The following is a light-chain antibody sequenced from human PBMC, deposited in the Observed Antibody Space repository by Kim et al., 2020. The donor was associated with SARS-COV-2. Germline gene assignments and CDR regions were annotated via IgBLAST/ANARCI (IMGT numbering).Light chain of an antibody. Sequence: ASVGDRGTITCRASQSIGRWLAWYQQEPGKAPKLLIYAASTLQSGVPSRFNDIGSGTDFTLTITNLQPEDFATYFCQQAGSHPLTFGGGTKVDIK. CDR3: QQAGSHPLT. CDR2: AAS. V-gene: IGKV1-12*01. CDR1: QSIGRW. J-gene: IGKJ4*01.